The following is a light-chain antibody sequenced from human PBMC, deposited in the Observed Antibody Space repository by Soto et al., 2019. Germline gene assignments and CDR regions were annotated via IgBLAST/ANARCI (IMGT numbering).Light chain of an antibody. Sequence: DIQVTQSPLYLSASVGDRVTITCRASQDSTSFVAWYQQQPEKAPKLLIFATSRLQTGVQSRFSGSGSGTEFTLTSTSLQHEDFATYYCQQVHTFPLTFGPGTRVDVK. CDR3: QQVHTFPLT. V-gene: IGKV1-9*01. CDR2: ATS. CDR1: QDSTSF. J-gene: IGKJ3*01.